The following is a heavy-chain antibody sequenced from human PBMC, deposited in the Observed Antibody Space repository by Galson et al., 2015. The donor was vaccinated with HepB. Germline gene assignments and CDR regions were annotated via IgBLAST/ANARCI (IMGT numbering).Heavy chain of an antibody. Sequence: PALVKPTQTLTLTCTFSGFSLSTSGVGVGWIRQPPGKALEWLALIYWDDDKRYSPSLKSRLTITKDTSKNQVVLTMTNMDPVDTATYYCAHSPPTRSGSYYQPYYFDYWGQGTLVTVSS. CDR2: IYWDDDK. CDR3: AHSPPTRSGSYYQPYYFDY. CDR1: GFSLSTSGVG. D-gene: IGHD3-10*01. J-gene: IGHJ4*02. V-gene: IGHV2-5*02.